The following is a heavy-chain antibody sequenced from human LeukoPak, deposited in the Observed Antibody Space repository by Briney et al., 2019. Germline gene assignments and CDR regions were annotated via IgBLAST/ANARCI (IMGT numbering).Heavy chain of an antibody. CDR1: GFTFSSYG. Sequence: GGSLRLSCAASGFTFSSYGMHWVRQAPGKGLEWVAVISYDGSNKYYADSVKGRSTISRDNSKNTLYLQMNSLRAEDTAVYYCAKPSTYYYDSSGSTGAFDIWGQGTMVTVSS. CDR2: ISYDGSNK. CDR3: AKPSTYYYDSSGSTGAFDI. J-gene: IGHJ3*02. V-gene: IGHV3-30*18. D-gene: IGHD3-22*01.